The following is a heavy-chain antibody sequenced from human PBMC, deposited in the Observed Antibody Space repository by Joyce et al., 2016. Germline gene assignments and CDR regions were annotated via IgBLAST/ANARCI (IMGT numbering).Heavy chain of an antibody. Sequence: QLQLQESGPGLVKPSETLSLTCSVSGGSISSSSHYWDWIRQSPGKGLEWIGSIYYSGSTQYNPSLKSRATISIDTSKSQFSLELSSVTAADRAVYYCSRRFSGTLDYWGQGILVTVSS. CDR2: IYYSGST. J-gene: IGHJ4*02. CDR3: SRRFSGTLDY. V-gene: IGHV4-39*01. CDR1: GGSISSSSHY. D-gene: IGHD1-26*01.